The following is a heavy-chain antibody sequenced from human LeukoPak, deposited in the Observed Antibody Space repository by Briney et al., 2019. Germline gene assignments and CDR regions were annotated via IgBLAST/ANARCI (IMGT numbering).Heavy chain of an antibody. CDR1: GYTFTGYY. J-gene: IGHJ5*02. V-gene: IGHV1-2*02. Sequence: ASVKVSCKASGYTFTGYYMHWVRQAPGQGLEWMGWINPNSGGTNYAQKFQGRVTMTRDTSISTAYMELSRLRSDDTAVYYCARDWGGELLDWFDPWGQGTLVTVSS. CDR3: ARDWGGELLDWFDP. D-gene: IGHD1-26*01. CDR2: INPNSGGT.